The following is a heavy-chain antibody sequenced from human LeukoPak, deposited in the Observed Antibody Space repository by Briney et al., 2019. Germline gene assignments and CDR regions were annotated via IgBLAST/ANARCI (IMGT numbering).Heavy chain of an antibody. CDR1: GFTFSSYG. J-gene: IGHJ3*02. V-gene: IGHV3-23*01. CDR3: AKTYDSSPHGAFDI. CDR2: ISGSGGST. D-gene: IGHD3-22*01. Sequence: PGGSLRLSCAASGFTFSSYGMSWVRQAPGKGLEWVSAISGSGGSTYYADSVKGRFTISRDNSKNTLYLQMNSLRAEDTDVYYCAKTYDSSPHGAFDIWGQGTMVTVSS.